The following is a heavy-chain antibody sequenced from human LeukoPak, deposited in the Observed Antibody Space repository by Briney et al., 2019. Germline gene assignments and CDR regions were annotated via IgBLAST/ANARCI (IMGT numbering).Heavy chain of an antibody. CDR1: GFTFSDYY. CDR2: ISSSGSTI. V-gene: IGHV3-11*04. J-gene: IGHJ3*02. CDR3: ARGGAARPEVSRAFDI. D-gene: IGHD6-6*01. Sequence: GGSLRLSCAVSGFTFSDYYMSWIRQAPGKGLEWVSYISSSGSTIYYADSVKGRFTISRDNAKNSLYLQMNSLRAEDTAVYYCARGGAARPEVSRAFDIWGQGTMVTVSS.